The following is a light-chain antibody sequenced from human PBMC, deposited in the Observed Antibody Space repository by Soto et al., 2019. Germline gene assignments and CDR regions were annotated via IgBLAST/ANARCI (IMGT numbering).Light chain of an antibody. CDR2: AAS. Sequence: DIQMTQSPSSLSASVGDRVTITCRASQSIGTYLNWYLQKPGKAPPLLIHAASSLQTGVPSRFSGSGSCTEFTLTISSLQPEDFACFYCPQSFSTPSTFGQGTKLSIE. CDR1: QSIGTY. J-gene: IGKJ2*01. V-gene: IGKV1-39*01. CDR3: PQSFSTPST.